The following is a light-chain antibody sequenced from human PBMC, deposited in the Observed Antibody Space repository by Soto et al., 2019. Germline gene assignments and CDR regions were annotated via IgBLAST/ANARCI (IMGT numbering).Light chain of an antibody. Sequence: DIQMTQSPSAMSASVGDRVTITCRASQGINIYLAWFQQKPGKVPKRLIYAASNLQSGVPSRFSGNGSGTEFTLTISSLQPEDSANYYCLQHDIYPLTFGGGTRVEI. CDR3: LQHDIYPLT. CDR1: QGINIY. V-gene: IGKV1-17*03. J-gene: IGKJ4*01. CDR2: AAS.